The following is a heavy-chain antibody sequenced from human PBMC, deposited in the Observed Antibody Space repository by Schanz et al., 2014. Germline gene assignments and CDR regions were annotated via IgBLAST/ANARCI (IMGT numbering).Heavy chain of an antibody. J-gene: IGHJ6*03. CDR3: ARVKYCTITRCYRTETEGIYYMDV. V-gene: IGHV3-23*01. CDR1: EFTFSTDA. Sequence: DVHLLESGGGLVQPGGSLRLSCAASEFTFSTDAMSWVRQAPGKGLEWVSAISGSGGSTYYADSVKGRFTISRDNSKNTLYLQMNSLRAEDTAVYYCARVKYCTITRCYRTETEGIYYMDVWGKGTTVTVSS. D-gene: IGHD2-2*01. CDR2: ISGSGGST.